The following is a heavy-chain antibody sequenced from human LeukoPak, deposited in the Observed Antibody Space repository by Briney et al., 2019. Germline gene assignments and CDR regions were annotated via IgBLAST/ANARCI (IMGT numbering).Heavy chain of an antibody. J-gene: IGHJ4*02. CDR2: IRSKADGGTT. D-gene: IGHD1-26*01. Sequence: PGGSLRLSCTASGFTFGDYAMSWVRQAPGKGLEWVGFIRSKADGGTTEYATSVKGRFTISREDSNSVAYVQMNSLKTEHTAVYYCTARRGGSRLDYWGQGTLGTVSS. CDR3: TARRGGSRLDY. V-gene: IGHV3-49*04. CDR1: GFTFGDYA.